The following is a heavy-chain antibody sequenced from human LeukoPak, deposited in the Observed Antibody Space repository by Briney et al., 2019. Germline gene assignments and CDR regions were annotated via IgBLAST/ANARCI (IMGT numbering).Heavy chain of an antibody. V-gene: IGHV3-7*03. CDR2: IKQDGSDK. J-gene: IGHJ4*02. CDR3: AKDSGWFRFDY. Sequence: GGSLRLSCAASGFTFSTSWMTWVRQAPGKGLEWVANIKQDGSDKYYMDSVKGRFTISRDNAKNSLYLQMNSLRAEDTAVYYRAKDSGWFRFDYWGQGTLVTVSS. D-gene: IGHD6-13*01. CDR1: GFTFSTSW.